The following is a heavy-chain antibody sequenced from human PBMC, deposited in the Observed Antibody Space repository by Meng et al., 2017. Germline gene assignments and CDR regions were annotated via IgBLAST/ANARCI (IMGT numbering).Heavy chain of an antibody. CDR1: GFTFSDYY. D-gene: IGHD2-8*01. CDR2: ISSSGSII. Sequence: GESLKISCAASGFTFSDYYMSWIRQAPGKGLEWVSYISSSGSIIYYADSVKGRFTISRDNAKNSLYLQMNSLRAEDTAVYYNERLSGIFVYRSAFDIWGQGTMVTVSS. V-gene: IGHV3-11*04. J-gene: IGHJ3*02. CDR3: ERLSGIFVYRSAFDI.